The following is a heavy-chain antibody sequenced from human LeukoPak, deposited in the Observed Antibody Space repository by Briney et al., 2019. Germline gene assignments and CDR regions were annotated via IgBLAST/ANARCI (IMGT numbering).Heavy chain of an antibody. CDR2: INPNNGGT. J-gene: IGHJ6*02. Sequence: ASVKVSCKASGYTFTSDGISWVRQAPGQGLEWMGWINPNNGGTNYAQNFQGRVTMTRDTSISTAYMELSRLRSDDTAVYYCARDPYASGSYRVYGMDVWGQGTTVTVSS. D-gene: IGHD3-10*01. CDR3: ARDPYASGSYRVYGMDV. CDR1: GYTFTSDG. V-gene: IGHV1-2*02.